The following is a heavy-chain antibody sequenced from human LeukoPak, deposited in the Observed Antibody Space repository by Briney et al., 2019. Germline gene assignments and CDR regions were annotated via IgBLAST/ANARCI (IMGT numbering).Heavy chain of an antibody. Sequence: PSETLSLTCTVSGGSISSYYWSWIRQPPGKGLEWIGYIYYSGSTNYNPSLKSRVTISVDTSKNQFSLKLSSVTAADTAVYYCARFLGSSRNFDYWGQGTLVTVSS. D-gene: IGHD6-13*01. CDR2: IYYSGST. CDR3: ARFLGSSRNFDY. V-gene: IGHV4-59*01. CDR1: GGSISSYY. J-gene: IGHJ4*02.